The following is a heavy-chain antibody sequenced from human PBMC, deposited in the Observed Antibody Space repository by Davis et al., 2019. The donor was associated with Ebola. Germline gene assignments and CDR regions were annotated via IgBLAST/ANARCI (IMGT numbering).Heavy chain of an antibody. D-gene: IGHD2-2*01. V-gene: IGHV3-23*01. Sequence: PGGSLRLSCAASGFMFDESGMSWVRQAPGKGLEWVSAIRGSGGSTYYADSVKGRFTISRDNSKNTLYLQMNSLRAEDTAVYYCAKDLSCDSCFDAFDIWGQGTMVTVSS. CDR2: IRGSGGST. CDR1: GFMFDESG. CDR3: AKDLSCDSCFDAFDI. J-gene: IGHJ3*02.